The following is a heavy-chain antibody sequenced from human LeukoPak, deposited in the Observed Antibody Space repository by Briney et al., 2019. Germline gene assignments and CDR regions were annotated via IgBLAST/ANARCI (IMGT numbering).Heavy chain of an antibody. CDR3: AKVKRELLILGLRYYFDY. D-gene: IGHD1-26*01. V-gene: IGHV3-23*01. CDR2: ISGSGGST. J-gene: IGHJ4*02. CDR1: GFTFSSYA. Sequence: GGSLRLSCAASGFTFSSYAMSWVRQAPGKGLEWVSAISGSGGSTYYADSVKGRFTISRDNSKNTLYLQMNSLRAEDTAVYYCAKVKRELLILGLRYYFDYWGQGTPVTVSS.